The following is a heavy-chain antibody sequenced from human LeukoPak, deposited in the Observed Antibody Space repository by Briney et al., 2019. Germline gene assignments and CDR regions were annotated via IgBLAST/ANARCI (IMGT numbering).Heavy chain of an antibody. Sequence: PSETLSLTCTVSGGSISSGSYHWSWIRQPAGKGLEWIERIYTSGSTNYNPSPKSRVTISVDTSKNQFSLKLSSVTAADTAVYYCARDSFRLWFGELLYYMDVWGKGTTVTVSS. CDR1: GGSISSGSYH. D-gene: IGHD3-10*01. V-gene: IGHV4-61*02. J-gene: IGHJ6*03. CDR3: ARDSFRLWFGELLYYMDV. CDR2: IYTSGST.